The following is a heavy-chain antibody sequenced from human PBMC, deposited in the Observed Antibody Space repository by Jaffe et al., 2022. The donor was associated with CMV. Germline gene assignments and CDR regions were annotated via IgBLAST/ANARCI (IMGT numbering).Heavy chain of an antibody. CDR1: GFTFSSYD. CDR3: ARAARGYSYGHYWYFDL. V-gene: IGHV3-13*05. J-gene: IGHJ2*01. D-gene: IGHD5-18*01. Sequence: EVQLVESGGGLVQPGGSLRLSCAASGFTFSSYDMHWVRQATGKGLEWVSAIGTAGDPYYPGSVKGRFTISRENAKNSLYLQMNSLRAGDTAVYYCARAARGYSYGHYWYFDLWGRGTLVTVSS. CDR2: IGTAGDP.